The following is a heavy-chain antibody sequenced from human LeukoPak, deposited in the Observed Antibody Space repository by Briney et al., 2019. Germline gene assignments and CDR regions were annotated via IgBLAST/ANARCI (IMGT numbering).Heavy chain of an antibody. Sequence: SETLSLTCTVSGGSISSYYRSWIRQPPGKGLEWIGYIYYSGSTNYNPSLKSRVTISVDTSKNQFSLKLSSVTAADAAVYYCARSTPHDYYHYYMDVWGTGTTVTVSS. J-gene: IGHJ6*03. CDR2: IYYSGST. CDR1: GGSISSYY. CDR3: ARSTPHDYYHYYMDV. D-gene: IGHD2-2*01. V-gene: IGHV4-59*12.